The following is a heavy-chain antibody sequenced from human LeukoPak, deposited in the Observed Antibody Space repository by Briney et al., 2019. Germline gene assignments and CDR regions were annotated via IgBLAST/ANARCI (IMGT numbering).Heavy chain of an antibody. CDR1: GYTFTGYY. CDR3: ARLLKAAVAGRGNWFDP. J-gene: IGHJ5*02. Sequence: GASVKVSCKASGYTFTGYYMHWVRQAPGQELEWLGWINPNSGGTNYAQKSQSRVTMTRDTSISTAYIELSRLRSDDTAVYYCARLLKAAVAGRGNWFDPWGQGALVTVSS. CDR2: INPNSGGT. V-gene: IGHV1-2*02. D-gene: IGHD6-19*01.